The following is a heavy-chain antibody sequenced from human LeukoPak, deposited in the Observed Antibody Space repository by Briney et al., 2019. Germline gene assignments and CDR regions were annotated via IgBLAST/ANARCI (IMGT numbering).Heavy chain of an antibody. D-gene: IGHD3-3*01. V-gene: IGHV4-34*01. CDR2: INHSGST. Sequence: SETLSLTCAAYGGSFSVYYWSWIRQPPGKGLEWIGEINHSGSTNYNPSLKSRVNLSVDTSKNQFSLKLSSVTAADTAVYYCARGLFITIFGVVIPYMDVWGKGTRVTVSS. J-gene: IGHJ6*03. CDR1: GGSFSVYY. CDR3: ARGLFITIFGVVIPYMDV.